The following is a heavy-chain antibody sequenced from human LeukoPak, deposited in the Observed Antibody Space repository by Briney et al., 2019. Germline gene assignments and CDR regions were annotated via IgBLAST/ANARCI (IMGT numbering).Heavy chain of an antibody. Sequence: ASVTVSRKASVYIFTSYDMNWVRQATGQRLEWMGWMNLNRCNKGYAQKFQGRVTITRKTSIRTAYMESSSLRSESTAVYYLARGARKAAACSVNWVQGTLATVSS. CDR3: ARGARKAAACSVN. CDR1: VYIFTSYD. J-gene: IGHJ4*02. CDR2: MNLNRCNK. D-gene: IGHD6-13*01. V-gene: IGHV1-8*01.